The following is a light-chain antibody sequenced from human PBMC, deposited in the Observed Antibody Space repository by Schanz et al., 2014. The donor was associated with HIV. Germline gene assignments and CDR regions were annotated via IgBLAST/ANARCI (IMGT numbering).Light chain of an antibody. CDR2: SSN. CDR1: SSNIESNA. V-gene: IGLV1-44*01. CDR3: SSYTSSSTLV. Sequence: QSVLTQPPSASGTPGQRVTISCSGSSSNIESNAVDWYQHLPATAPKLLIYSSNQRPSGVPDRFSGSKAGTSASLAISGLQSEDEADYYCSSYTSSSTLVFGGGTKLTVL. J-gene: IGLJ3*02.